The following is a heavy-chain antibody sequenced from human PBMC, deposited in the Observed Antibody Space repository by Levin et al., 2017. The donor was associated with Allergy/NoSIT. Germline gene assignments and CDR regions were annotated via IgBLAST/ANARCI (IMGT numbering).Heavy chain of an antibody. J-gene: IGHJ6*03. V-gene: IGHV4-61*02. CDR3: ARINRFRCSSTSCNPKRTYYYYYMDV. Sequence: ASETLSLTCTVSGGSISSGSYYWSWIRQPAGKGLEWIGRIYTSGSTNYNPSLKSRVTISVDTSKNQFSLKLSSVTAADTAVYYCARINRFRCSSTSCNPKRTYYYYYMDVWGKGTTVTVSS. CDR2: IYTSGST. CDR1: GGSISSGSYY. D-gene: IGHD2-2*01.